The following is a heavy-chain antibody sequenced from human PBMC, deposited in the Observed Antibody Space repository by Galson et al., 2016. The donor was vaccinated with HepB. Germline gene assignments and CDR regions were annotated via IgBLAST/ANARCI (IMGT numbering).Heavy chain of an antibody. CDR1: GFTFSSYG. J-gene: IGHJ6*04. CDR2: IWYDGNKI. CDR3: ARASFIKLDYYYYGLDV. V-gene: IGHV3-33*01. Sequence: SLRLSCAAAGFTFSSYGMHWVRQAPGKGLEWVAVIWYDGNKIYYVDSVKGRFTISRDDSKNTLYLQMNSLRGEDTAIYYCARASFIKLDYYYYGLDVWGKGTTVTVSS.